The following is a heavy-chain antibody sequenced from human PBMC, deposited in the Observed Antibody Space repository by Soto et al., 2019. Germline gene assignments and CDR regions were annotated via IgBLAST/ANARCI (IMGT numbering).Heavy chain of an antibody. CDR1: GYSISSSNW. CDR3: VKKTDVHNPFDC. CDR2: IYHSGRT. V-gene: IGHV4-28*01. Sequence: QVQLQESGPGLVKPSDTLSLTCAVSGYSISSSNWWGWIRQPPGKGLEWIGYIYHSGRTYYNPSLRSRVTMSLAMSRSQLALKMNSVTAVDTAVYYCVKKTDVHNPFDCWGQGPLVTVSS. J-gene: IGHJ4*02.